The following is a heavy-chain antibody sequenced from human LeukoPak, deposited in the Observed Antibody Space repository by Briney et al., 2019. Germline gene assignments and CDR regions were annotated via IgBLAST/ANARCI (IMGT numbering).Heavy chain of an antibody. CDR2: IWYDGSNK. J-gene: IGHJ4*02. D-gene: IGHD5-18*01. CDR1: GFTFSTYA. V-gene: IGHV3-33*01. Sequence: GGSLRLSCAASGFTFSTYAMHWVRQAPGKGLEGVAVIWYDGSNKNYVDSVKGRFIISRDNAKNTLYLQMNSLRAEDSAVYYCARVDGAMGSLDYWGQGMLVTVSS. CDR3: ARVDGAMGSLDY.